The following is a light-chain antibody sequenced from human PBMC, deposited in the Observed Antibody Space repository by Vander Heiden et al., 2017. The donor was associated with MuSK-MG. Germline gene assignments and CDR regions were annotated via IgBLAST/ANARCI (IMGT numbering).Light chain of an antibody. J-gene: IGLJ2*01. CDR2: EVS. CDR1: SSAIGGYNY. CDR3: ASFGGDNNVL. V-gene: IGLV2-8*01. Sequence: QSALTHPPSPPGSPAQSATISCTVTSSAIGGYNYVSWYQQHPGNVPKLIIYEVSERPSGVPDRFSGSKSGTTASLTVSGLQAEDEADYYCASFGGDNNVLFGGGTKVTVL.